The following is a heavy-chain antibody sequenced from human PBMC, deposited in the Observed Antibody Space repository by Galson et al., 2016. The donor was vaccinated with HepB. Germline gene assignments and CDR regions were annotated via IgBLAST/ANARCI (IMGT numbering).Heavy chain of an antibody. J-gene: IGHJ4*02. V-gene: IGHV3-23*01. CDR3: VKVFDYLNGWIDQ. Sequence: SLRLPCAASGFMSRNYAMSWFRQAPGTGLEWVSVFSGSGGTTFYGASVKGRFSISRDNSQNTLDLQMNSLTPEDTAIYYCVKVFDYLNGWIDQWGQGTLVTVSS. CDR1: GFMSRNYA. D-gene: IGHD6-19*01. CDR2: FSGSGGTT.